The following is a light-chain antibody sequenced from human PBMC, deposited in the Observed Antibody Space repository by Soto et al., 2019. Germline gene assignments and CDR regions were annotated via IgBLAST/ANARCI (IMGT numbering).Light chain of an antibody. CDR3: CSYAGSDTMI. V-gene: IGLV2-23*01. Sequence: QSALTQPAAVSGSPGPSLTISCTGTSSHVGSYNLVSWYQQHPGEAPKLMIYEASKRPSGVSNRFSGSKSGNTASLTIYGLQSEDEAYYYCCSYAGSDTMIFGGGTKVTVL. J-gene: IGLJ2*01. CDR1: SSHVGSYNL. CDR2: EAS.